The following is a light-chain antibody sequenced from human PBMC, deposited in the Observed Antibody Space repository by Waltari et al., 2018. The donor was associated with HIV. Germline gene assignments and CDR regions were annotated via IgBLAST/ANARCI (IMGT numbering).Light chain of an antibody. CDR3: AAWDDILSGLV. CDR2: RNG. CDR1: NSNIGTTC. Sequence: QSVLTQPPSASGTPGQRVTISCSGRNSNIGTTCVYWYQQLPGTTPQLLIYRNGQRPAGVPDRFSCSKSGTSASLAISGLRSEDEAAYYCAAWDDILSGLVFGGGTKLTVL. J-gene: IGLJ3*02. V-gene: IGLV1-47*01.